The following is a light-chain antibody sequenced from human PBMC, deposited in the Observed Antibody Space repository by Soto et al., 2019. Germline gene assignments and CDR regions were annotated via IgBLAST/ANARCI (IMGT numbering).Light chain of an antibody. CDR2: TNT. CDR3: AGWDDSLNGPV. CDR1: SSNVGGNP. J-gene: IGLJ1*01. Sequence: QSALTQPPSASGTPGQRVTISCSGSSSNVGGNPVNWYQHVPTTAPKLLIYTNTQRPSGVPDRFSGSKSGTSASLAISGLQSEDEADYYCAGWDDSLNGPVFGTGTKVTVL. V-gene: IGLV1-44*01.